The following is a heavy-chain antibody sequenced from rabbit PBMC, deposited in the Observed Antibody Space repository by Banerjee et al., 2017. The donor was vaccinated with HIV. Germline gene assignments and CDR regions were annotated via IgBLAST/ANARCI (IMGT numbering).Heavy chain of an antibody. V-gene: IGHV1S45*01. Sequence: QEQLVESGGGLVQPEGSLTLTCTASGFSFSSGYDMCWVRQAPGKGLEWIGCVATGDGSTYYASWVNGRFTISKTSSTTVTLRMTSLTAADTATYFCARDGYGGRNWRYYFELWGQGTLVTVS. CDR2: VATGDGST. CDR3: ARDGYGGRNWRYYFEL. D-gene: IGHD4-2*01. J-gene: IGHJ4*01. CDR1: GFSFSSGYD.